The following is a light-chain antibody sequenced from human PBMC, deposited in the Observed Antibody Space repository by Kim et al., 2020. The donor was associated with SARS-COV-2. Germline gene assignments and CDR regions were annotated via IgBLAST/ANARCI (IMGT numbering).Light chain of an antibody. CDR2: WAS. CDR3: QQYFSNPLT. CDR1: QSVLYSSNNKNY. Sequence: DIVMTQSPDSLAVSLGERATINCKSSQSVLYSSNNKNYLAWYQQKPGQPPKLLIYWASTRESGVPDRFSGSGSATDFTLTISSLQAEDVAVYYCQQYFSNPLTFGGGTKVDIK. J-gene: IGKJ4*01. V-gene: IGKV4-1*01.